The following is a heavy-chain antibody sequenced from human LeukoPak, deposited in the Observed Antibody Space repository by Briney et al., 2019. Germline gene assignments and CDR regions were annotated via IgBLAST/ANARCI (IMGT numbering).Heavy chain of an antibody. CDR2: ISWNSGSI. CDR1: GFTFDDYA. D-gene: IGHD3-3*01. Sequence: PGRSLRLSCAASGFTFDDYAVHWVRQAPGKGLEWVSGISWNSGSIGYADSVKGRFTISRDNAKNSLYLQMNSLRAEDTALYYCAKEGGATIFGVVISGYGMDVWGQGTTVTVSS. CDR3: AKEGGATIFGVVISGYGMDV. V-gene: IGHV3-9*01. J-gene: IGHJ6*02.